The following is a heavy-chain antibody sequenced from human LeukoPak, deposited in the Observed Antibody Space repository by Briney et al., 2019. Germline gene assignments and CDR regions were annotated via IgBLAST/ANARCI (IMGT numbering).Heavy chain of an antibody. D-gene: IGHD3-9*01. Sequence: GGSLRLSCAASGFTFSSYEMNWVRQAPGKGLEWVSSISSGSSYIYYADSMKGRFTVSRDNAKNSLYLQMNSLKAEDTAVYFCASHYDIDYWGQGTLVTVSS. CDR2: ISSGSSYI. V-gene: IGHV3-21*06. J-gene: IGHJ4*02. CDR1: GFTFSSYE. CDR3: ASHYDIDY.